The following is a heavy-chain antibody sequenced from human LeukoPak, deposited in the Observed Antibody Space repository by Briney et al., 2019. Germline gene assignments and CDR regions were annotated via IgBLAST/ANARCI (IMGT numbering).Heavy chain of an antibody. CDR3: ARGVGSPYYYDSSGYYGEYYFDY. D-gene: IGHD3-22*01. CDR2: IYHSGST. V-gene: IGHV4-38-2*01. CDR1: GFSISSGYY. J-gene: IGHJ4*02. Sequence: SETLSLTCAVSGFSISSGYYWGWIRQPPGKGLEWIGSIYHSGSTYYNPSLKSRVTISVDTSKNQFSLKLSSVTAADTAVYYCARGVGSPYYYDSSGYYGEYYFDYWGQGTLVTVSS.